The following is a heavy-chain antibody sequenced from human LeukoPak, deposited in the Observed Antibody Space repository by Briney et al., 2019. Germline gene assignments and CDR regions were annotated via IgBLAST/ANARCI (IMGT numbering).Heavy chain of an antibody. CDR1: GYTFTSYG. Sequence: ASVKVSCKASGYTFTSYGISWVRQAPGQGLEWMGWISAYNGNTNYAQKLQGRVTMTTDTSTSTAYMELSSPRSEDTAVYYCTRDFRGYCSSTSCYYYYYMDVWGKGTTVTISS. CDR3: TRDFRGYCSSTSCYYYYYMDV. J-gene: IGHJ6*03. CDR2: ISAYNGNT. D-gene: IGHD2-2*01. V-gene: IGHV1-18*01.